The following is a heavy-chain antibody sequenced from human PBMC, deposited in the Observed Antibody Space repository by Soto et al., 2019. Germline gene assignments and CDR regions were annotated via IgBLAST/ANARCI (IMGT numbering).Heavy chain of an antibody. J-gene: IGHJ6*03. D-gene: IGHD3-3*01. Sequence: SETLSLTCTVSGGSISSSSYYWGWIRQPPGKGLEWIGSIYYSGSTYYNPSLKSRVTISVDTSKNQFSLKLSSVTAADTAVYYCARHKKGMRVVLRFSPYYYYMDVWGKGTTVTVSS. CDR2: IYYSGST. CDR1: GGSISSSSYY. CDR3: ARHKKGMRVVLRFSPYYYYMDV. V-gene: IGHV4-39*01.